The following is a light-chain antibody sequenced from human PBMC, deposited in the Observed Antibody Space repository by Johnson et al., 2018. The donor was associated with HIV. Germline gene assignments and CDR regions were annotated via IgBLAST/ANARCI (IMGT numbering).Light chain of an antibody. Sequence: QSVLTQPPSVSAAPGQKVTISCSGSSSNIGNSYVSWFQQLPGTAPKLLIYENNKRPSGIPARFSGSKSGTSATLGITGLQAGDEADYYCGTWDSSRNGYVFATGTKVTVL. V-gene: IGLV1-51*02. CDR3: GTWDSSRNGYV. CDR2: ENN. J-gene: IGLJ1*01. CDR1: SSNIGNSY.